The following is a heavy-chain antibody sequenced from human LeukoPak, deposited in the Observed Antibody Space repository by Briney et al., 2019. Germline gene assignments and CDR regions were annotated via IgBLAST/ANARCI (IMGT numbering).Heavy chain of an antibody. D-gene: IGHD6-13*01. V-gene: IGHV3-23*01. CDR3: AKEGAPAAAGPFDY. Sequence: GGSLRLSCAASGFTFSSYAMSWVRQAPGKGLEWVSGISGGGTSTYYAESVKGRFTSSRDNSKNTLYLQMNSLRAEDTAVYYCAKEGAPAAAGPFDYWGQGTLVTVSS. J-gene: IGHJ4*02. CDR2: ISGGGTST. CDR1: GFTFSSYA.